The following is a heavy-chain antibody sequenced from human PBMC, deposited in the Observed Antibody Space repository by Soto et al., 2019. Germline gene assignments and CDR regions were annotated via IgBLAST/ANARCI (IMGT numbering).Heavy chain of an antibody. CDR1: GLTFSNYA. CDR3: AKNQDRELPRGIDL. D-gene: IGHD1-7*01. V-gene: IGHV3-23*01. J-gene: IGHJ5*02. Sequence: PGGSLRLSCATSGLTFSNYAMSWVRQAPGGGLEWVSSMSGSSSTTYYADSVRGRFTISRDRSKNTLYLQMSSLRAEDTALYYCAKNQDRELPRGIDLWGQETLVTVSS. CDR2: MSGSSSTT.